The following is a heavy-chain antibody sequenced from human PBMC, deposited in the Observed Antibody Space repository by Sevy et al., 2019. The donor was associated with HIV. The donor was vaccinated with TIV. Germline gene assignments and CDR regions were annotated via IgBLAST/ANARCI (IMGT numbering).Heavy chain of an antibody. Sequence: SETLSLTCAVYGGSFSGYYWSWIRQPPGKGLEWIGEINHSGSTNYNPSLKSRVTISVDTSKNQFSLTLSSVTAADTAVYYCARAGRYIVVVPAAKYYFDYWGQGTLVTVSS. J-gene: IGHJ4*02. V-gene: IGHV4-34*01. CDR2: INHSGST. CDR3: ARAGRYIVVVPAAKYYFDY. CDR1: GGSFSGYY. D-gene: IGHD2-2*01.